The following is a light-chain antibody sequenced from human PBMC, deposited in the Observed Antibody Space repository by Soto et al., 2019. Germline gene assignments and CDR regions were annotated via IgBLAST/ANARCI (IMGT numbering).Light chain of an antibody. V-gene: IGKV1-39*01. CDR2: AAS. CDR1: QSISSY. J-gene: IGKJ2*01. CDR3: QQSYSTPYT. Sequence: DIQVTQAPSSLSASVGDRVTITCRASQSISSYLNWYQQKPGKAPKLLIYAASSLQSGVPSRFSGSGSGPDFTLAISSLQPEDFTTYYCQQSYSTPYTFGQGTKLEIK.